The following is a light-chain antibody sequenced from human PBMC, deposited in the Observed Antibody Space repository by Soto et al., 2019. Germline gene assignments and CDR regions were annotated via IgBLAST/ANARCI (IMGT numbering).Light chain of an antibody. V-gene: IGLV2-14*03. CDR2: GVS. Sequence: QSALTQPASVSGSPGQSITISCTGTSSDIGGYNFVSWYQHHPGKAPRLIIFGVSDRPSGVSDRFSGSKSGNTASLTISGLQAEDEAHYYCSSYISSSSPHVFGTGTKLTVL. CDR1: SSDIGGYNF. J-gene: IGLJ1*01. CDR3: SSYISSSSPHV.